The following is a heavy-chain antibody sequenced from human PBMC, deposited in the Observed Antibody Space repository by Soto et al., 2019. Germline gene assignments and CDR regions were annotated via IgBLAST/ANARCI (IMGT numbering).Heavy chain of an antibody. V-gene: IGHV3-74*01. CDR2: ISGDGSST. CDR1: EFTFRSYW. Sequence: VPPGGSLRLSCAASEFTFRSYWMHWVRQSPGKGLVWVSRISGDGSSTTYADSVRGRFTISRDNAKNTVYLQMDSLRAEDTAVYYCARSLPGTYGAFDLWGQGTMVTVSS. J-gene: IGHJ3*01. CDR3: ARSLPGTYGAFDL. D-gene: IGHD1-7*01.